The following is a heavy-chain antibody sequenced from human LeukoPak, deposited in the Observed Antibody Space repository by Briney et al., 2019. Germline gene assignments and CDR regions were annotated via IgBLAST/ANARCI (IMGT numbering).Heavy chain of an antibody. D-gene: IGHD6-6*01. CDR2: ISGSGGST. Sequence: GGSLRLSCAASGFTFSSYAMSWVRQAPGKGLEWVSAISGSGGSTCYADSVKGRFTISRDNSKNTLYLQMNSLRAEDTAVYYCAKDRGVTVATRPPHDYWGQGTLVTVSS. J-gene: IGHJ4*02. V-gene: IGHV3-23*01. CDR1: GFTFSSYA. CDR3: AKDRGVTVATRPPHDY.